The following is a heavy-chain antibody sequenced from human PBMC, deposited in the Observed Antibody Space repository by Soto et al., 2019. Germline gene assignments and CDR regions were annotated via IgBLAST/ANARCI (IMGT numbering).Heavy chain of an antibody. CDR3: ARDRVRGVTPESMDV. D-gene: IGHD3-10*01. Sequence: QVQLVQSGAEVKTPGSSVKVSCKASGGTFSSYDISWVRQAPGQGIAWMGGILPIFGTANYAQKFQGRVTITADESTSTAYMELSSLRSEDTAVYYCARDRVRGVTPESMDVWCEGTTVTVS. CDR2: ILPIFGTA. CDR1: GGTFSSYD. V-gene: IGHV1-69*01. J-gene: IGHJ6*03.